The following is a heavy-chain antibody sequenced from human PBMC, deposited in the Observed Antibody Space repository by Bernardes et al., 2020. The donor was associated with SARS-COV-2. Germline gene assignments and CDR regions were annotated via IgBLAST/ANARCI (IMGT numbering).Heavy chain of an antibody. J-gene: IGHJ4*02. CDR3: AKSPAAKRGAWLQLGGFDY. CDR2: INHSGRT. D-gene: IGHD2-2*01. V-gene: IGHV4-34*01. CDR1: GGSFSDWY. Sequence: SETLSLTCAVYGGSFSDWYWSWIRQPPGKGLEWIGEINHSGRTSYNPSLKSRVTISVDNTSKNQFSLKLSSVTAADTAVYYCAKSPAAKRGAWLQLGGFDYWGQGTLVTVSS.